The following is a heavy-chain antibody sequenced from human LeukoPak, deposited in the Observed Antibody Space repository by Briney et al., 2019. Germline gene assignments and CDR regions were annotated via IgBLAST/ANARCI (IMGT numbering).Heavy chain of an antibody. J-gene: IGHJ4*02. D-gene: IGHD3-22*01. Sequence: SETLSLTCTVSGGSVSSYYWCWIRQPPGKGLEWIGNIYDSGSTNYNPSLKSRVTISVDTSKNQCSLKSSSVTAADTAVYYCARQSISGSSLSYFDYWGQGTLVNVSS. CDR1: GGSVSSYY. CDR2: IYDSGST. CDR3: ARQSISGSSLSYFDY. V-gene: IGHV4-59*02.